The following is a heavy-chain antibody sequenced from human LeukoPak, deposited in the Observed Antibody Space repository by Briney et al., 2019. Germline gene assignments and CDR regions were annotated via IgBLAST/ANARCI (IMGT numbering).Heavy chain of an antibody. J-gene: IGHJ3*02. Sequence: NPSETLSLTCTVSGGSISSGSYYWSWIRQPAGKGLEWIGRIYTSGSTNYNPSLKSRVTISVDTSKNQFSLKLSSVTAADTAVYYCARGCPTNEDAFDIWGQGTMVTVSS. D-gene: IGHD1-1*01. CDR1: GGSISSGSYY. CDR2: IYTSGST. CDR3: ARGCPTNEDAFDI. V-gene: IGHV4-61*02.